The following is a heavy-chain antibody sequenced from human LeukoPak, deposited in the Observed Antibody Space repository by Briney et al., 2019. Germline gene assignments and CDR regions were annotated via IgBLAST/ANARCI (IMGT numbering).Heavy chain of an antibody. V-gene: IGHV4-34*01. CDR1: GGSFSGYY. CDR2: INHSGST. CDR3: ARVGPKTYYYDSSGYYFDY. J-gene: IGHJ4*02. D-gene: IGHD3-22*01. Sequence: SEPLSLTCAVYGGSFSGYYWCWIRQPPGKGLEWIGEINHSGSTNYNPSLKSRVTISVDTSKNQFSLKLSSVTAADTAVYYCARVGPKTYYYDSSGYYFDYWGQGTLVTVSS.